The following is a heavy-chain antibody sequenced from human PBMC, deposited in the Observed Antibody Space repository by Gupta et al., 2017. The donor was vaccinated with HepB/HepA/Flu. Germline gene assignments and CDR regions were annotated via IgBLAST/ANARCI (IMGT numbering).Heavy chain of an antibody. Sequence: EVQLVESGGGLVQPGGSLSLSCAASGFTFSSYAMHWVRQATGQGLEWVSAIGSAGDTYYLGSVRGRFTISRENAKSSVYLQMNSLRAGDTAVYYCARTRPDYYYGMDVWGQGTTVTVSS. CDR1: GFTFSSYA. CDR2: IGSAGDT. CDR3: ARTRPDYYYGMDV. J-gene: IGHJ6*02. D-gene: IGHD6-6*01. V-gene: IGHV3-13*01.